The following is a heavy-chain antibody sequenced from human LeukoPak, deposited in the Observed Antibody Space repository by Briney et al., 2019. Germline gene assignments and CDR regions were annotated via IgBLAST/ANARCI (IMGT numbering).Heavy chain of an antibody. Sequence: ASVKVSCKASGYTFTGYYMHWVRQAPGQGLEWMGWINPNSGGTNYAQKFQGRVTMTRDTSISTAYMELSRLRSDDTAVYYCARAVVVPAAIAGFWFDPWGQGTLVTVSS. CDR1: GYTFTGYY. CDR2: INPNSGGT. CDR3: ARAVVVPAAIAGFWFDP. D-gene: IGHD2-2*01. V-gene: IGHV1-2*02. J-gene: IGHJ5*02.